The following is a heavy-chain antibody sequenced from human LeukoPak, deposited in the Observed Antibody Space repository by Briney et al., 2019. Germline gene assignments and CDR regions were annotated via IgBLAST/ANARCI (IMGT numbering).Heavy chain of an antibody. V-gene: IGHV3-30*18. D-gene: IGHD3-9*01. CDR2: ISYDGSNK. CDR3: AKSGWISDILTGIGGYFDY. CDR1: GFTFSSYG. J-gene: IGHJ4*02. Sequence: GRSLRLSCAASGFTFSSYGMHWVRQAPGKGLEWVAVISYDGSNKYYADSVKGRFTISRDNSKNTLYLQMNSLRAEDTAVYYCAKSGWISDILTGIGGYFDYWGQGTPVTVSS.